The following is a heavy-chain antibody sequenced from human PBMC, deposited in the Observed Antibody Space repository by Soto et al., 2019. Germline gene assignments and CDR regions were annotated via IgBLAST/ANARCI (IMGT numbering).Heavy chain of an antibody. V-gene: IGHV1-2*02. D-gene: IGHD3-22*01. Sequence: VASVKVSCKASGYTFTGYYMHWVRQAPGQGLEWMGWINPNSGGTNYAQKFQGRVTMTRDTSISTAYMELSRLRSDDTAVYYCARGLIVVPSTFDYWGQGTLVTVSS. CDR3: ARGLIVVPSTFDY. CDR2: INPNSGGT. J-gene: IGHJ4*02. CDR1: GYTFTGYY.